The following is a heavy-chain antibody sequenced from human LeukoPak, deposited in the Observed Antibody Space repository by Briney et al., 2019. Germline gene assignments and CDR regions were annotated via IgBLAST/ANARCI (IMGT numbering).Heavy chain of an antibody. CDR3: AKVDYYDRSAYCRAPDHYYGMDV. J-gene: IGHJ6*02. D-gene: IGHD3-22*01. V-gene: IGHV3-30*18. CDR2: ISYDGSNK. Sequence: GGSLRLSCAASGFIFSDYGMHWVRQAPGKGLEWVAVISYDGSNKYHADSVKGRFTISRDNSKNTLYLQMNSLRAEDTAVYYCAKVDYYDRSAYCRAPDHYYGMDVWGQGTTVTASS. CDR1: GFIFSDYG.